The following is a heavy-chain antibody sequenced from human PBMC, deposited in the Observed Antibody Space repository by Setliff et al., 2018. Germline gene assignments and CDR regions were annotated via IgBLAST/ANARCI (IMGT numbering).Heavy chain of an antibody. Sequence: SGPTLVNPTQALALTCSFSGFSLTTNGVGVGWIRQPPGKAPEWLAFIYWDDDKRYNPSLKNRLTVAKDTSNNQVVLTMSNMDPTDTATYYCVRPGGTTVVARHFDYWGSGILVTVSS. V-gene: IGHV2-5*02. CDR3: VRPGGTTVVARHFDY. D-gene: IGHD2-15*01. CDR1: GFSLTTNGVG. J-gene: IGHJ4*01. CDR2: IYWDDDK.